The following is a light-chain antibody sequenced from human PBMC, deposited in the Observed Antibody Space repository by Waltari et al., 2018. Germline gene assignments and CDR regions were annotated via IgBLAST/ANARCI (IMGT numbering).Light chain of an antibody. V-gene: IGKV3-11*01. J-gene: IGKJ3*01. CDR1: QSVSTY. Sequence: EIVLTQSPATLSLPPGESATLPCRPSQSVSTYLAWYQQKPGQAPRLPLYDASNRATGIPARFSGSGSGTDFTLTISSVEPEDSAVYYCLQRTNSLFTFGPGTKVHI. CDR2: DAS. CDR3: LQRTNSLFT.